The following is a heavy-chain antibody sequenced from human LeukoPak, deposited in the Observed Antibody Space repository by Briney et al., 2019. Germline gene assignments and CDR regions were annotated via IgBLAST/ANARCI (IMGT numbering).Heavy chain of an antibody. V-gene: IGHV1-69*13. CDR1: RGTFTNYA. CDR2: IIPIFPTA. J-gene: IGHJ5*02. CDR3: ARGRPGRYCSTTSCFTASPFAP. D-gene: IGHD2-2*02. Sequence: SVKVSCKASRGTFTNYAISWVRQAPGQGLEWMGGIIPIFPTANYAQKFQGRVTITADESTSTAYMELSSLRSEDTAVYYCARGRPGRYCSTTSCFTASPFAPWGQGTLVTVSS.